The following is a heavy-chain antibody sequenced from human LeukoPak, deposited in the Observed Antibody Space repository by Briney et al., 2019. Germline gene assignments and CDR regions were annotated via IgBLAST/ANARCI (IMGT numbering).Heavy chain of an antibody. V-gene: IGHV1-3*01. Sequence: GASVKVSCKASGYTFTSYAMHWVRQAPGQRLEWMGWINAGNGNTKYSQNLQGRVTITRDTSASTAYMELRSLRSEDTAVYYCASSREGRVDSETRLVDYWGQGTLVTVSS. D-gene: IGHD1-7*01. CDR2: INAGNGNT. CDR3: ASSREGRVDSETRLVDY. CDR1: GYTFTSYA. J-gene: IGHJ4*02.